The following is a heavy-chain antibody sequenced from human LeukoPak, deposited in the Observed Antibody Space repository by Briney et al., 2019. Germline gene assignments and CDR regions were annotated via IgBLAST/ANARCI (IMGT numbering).Heavy chain of an antibody. CDR1: GFTFSDYY. Sequence: GGSLRLSCAASGFTFSDYYLSWIRQAPGKGLECVSYISSSGSQTLHADSVKGRFTISRDNAKNSLYLQMNSLRAEDTAVYYCARNRNYGLDIWGQGTKVTVS. D-gene: IGHD1-14*01. CDR3: ARNRNYGLDI. V-gene: IGHV3-11*06. J-gene: IGHJ3*02. CDR2: ISSSGSQT.